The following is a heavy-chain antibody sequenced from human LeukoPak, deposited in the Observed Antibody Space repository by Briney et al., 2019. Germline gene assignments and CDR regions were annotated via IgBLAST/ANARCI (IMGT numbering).Heavy chain of an antibody. CDR1: GGSISSYY. D-gene: IGHD2-15*01. CDR3: ASALGYCSGGSCYNYYYYMDV. V-gene: IGHV4-59*01. J-gene: IGHJ6*03. CDR2: IYYSGST. Sequence: SETLSLTCTVSGGSISSYYWSWIRQPPGKGLEWIGYIYYSGSTNYNPSLKSRVAISVDTSKNQFSLKLSSVTAADTAVYYCASALGYCSGGSCYNYYYYMDVWAKGPRSPSP.